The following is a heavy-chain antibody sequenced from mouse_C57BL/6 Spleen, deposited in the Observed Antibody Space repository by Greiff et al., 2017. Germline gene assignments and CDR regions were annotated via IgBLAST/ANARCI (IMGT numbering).Heavy chain of an antibody. CDR3: ARREGRLYGNYERCAMDY. V-gene: IGHV1-62-2*01. CDR1: GYTFTEYT. Sequence: QVQLKESGAELVKPGASVKLSCKASGYTFTEYTIYWVKQRSGKGLEWIGGFCAGSGSTKYNEKFKDKATLTADNSSSTIYMELIKLTSVDSAVSFCARREGRLYGNYERCAMDYWGQGTSVTVSS. CDR2: FCAGSGST. D-gene: IGHD2-1*01. J-gene: IGHJ4*01.